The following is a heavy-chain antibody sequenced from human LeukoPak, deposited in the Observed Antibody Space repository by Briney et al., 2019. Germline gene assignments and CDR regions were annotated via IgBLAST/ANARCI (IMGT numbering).Heavy chain of an antibody. Sequence: PGGSLRLSCAASGFTFSSYEMNWVRQAPGKGLEWVSYISSSGSTIYYADSVKGRFTISRENAKNSLYLQMNSLRAEDTAVYYCARGPYYFDYWGQGTLVTVSS. V-gene: IGHV3-48*03. CDR1: GFTFSSYE. CDR2: ISSSGSTI. CDR3: ARGPYYFDY. J-gene: IGHJ4*02.